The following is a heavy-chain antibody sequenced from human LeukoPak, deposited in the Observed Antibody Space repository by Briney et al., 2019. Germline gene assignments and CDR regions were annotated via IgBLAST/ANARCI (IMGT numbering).Heavy chain of an antibody. Sequence: SGTLSLTCAVSGGSISSSNWWSWVRQPPGKGLEWIGEIYHSGSTNYNPSLKSRVTISVDKSKNQFSLKLSSVTAADTAVYYCARDITMVRGVIIPRWFDPWGQGTLVTVSS. CDR2: IYHSGST. J-gene: IGHJ5*02. CDR1: GGSISSSNW. CDR3: ARDITMVRGVIIPRWFDP. V-gene: IGHV4-4*02. D-gene: IGHD3-10*01.